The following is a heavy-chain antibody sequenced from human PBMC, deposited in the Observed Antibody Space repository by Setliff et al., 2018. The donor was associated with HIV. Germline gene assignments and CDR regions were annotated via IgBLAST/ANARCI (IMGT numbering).Heavy chain of an antibody. CDR1: GYTFSTNA. CDR2: INAGDDNT. Sequence: GASVKVSCKAFGYTFSTNAIHWVRQAPGQRFEWMGYINAGDDNTRYSEKFQGRVTITRDTSANTAYMELSSLRSEDTAVYYCARGSCSGCYLSDYWGLGTLVTVSS. J-gene: IGHJ4*02. V-gene: IGHV1-3*01. CDR3: ARGSCSGCYLSDY. D-gene: IGHD6-19*01.